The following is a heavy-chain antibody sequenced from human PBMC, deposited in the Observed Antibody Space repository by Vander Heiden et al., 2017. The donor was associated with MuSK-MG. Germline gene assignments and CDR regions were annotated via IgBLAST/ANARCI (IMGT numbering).Heavy chain of an antibody. Sequence: LRLSCAASGFTFSTYAMTWVRQTPGKGLEWVSAIRGSDDSTYYADSVKGRFTISRDNSKNTLYLQMNSLRAEDTAVYYCAKDRASSGWRFDLWGRGTLVTVSS. D-gene: IGHD2-15*01. J-gene: IGHJ2*01. V-gene: IGHV3-23*01. CDR1: GFTFSTYA. CDR3: AKDRASSGWRFDL. CDR2: IRGSDDST.